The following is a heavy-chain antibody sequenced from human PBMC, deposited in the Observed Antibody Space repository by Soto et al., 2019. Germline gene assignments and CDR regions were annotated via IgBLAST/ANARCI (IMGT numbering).Heavy chain of an antibody. CDR2: IYTSGST. D-gene: IGHD4-17*01. V-gene: IGHV4-4*07. Sequence: QVQLQESGPGLVKPSETLSLTCTVSGGSISSYYWSWIRQPAGKGLEWIGRIYTSGSTNYNPSLKSRVTMSVDTSKNQFSLKLSSVTAADTAVYYCAREKSKTTVVDYYYYYGMDVWGQGTTVTVSS. J-gene: IGHJ6*02. CDR3: AREKSKTTVVDYYYYYGMDV. CDR1: GGSISSYY.